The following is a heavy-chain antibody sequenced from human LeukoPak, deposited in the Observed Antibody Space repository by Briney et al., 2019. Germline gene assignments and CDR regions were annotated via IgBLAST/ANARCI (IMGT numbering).Heavy chain of an antibody. V-gene: IGHV4-34*01. D-gene: IGHD3-10*01. J-gene: IGHJ4*02. CDR2: IYHTGST. Sequence: PSETLSLTCAVYGGPFTTYYWSWIRQPPGKGLEWIGDIYHTGSTTYNPSLKTRVTISVDTSKNQFSLRLSPVTAADTAVYYCARESRVRGVNTFDYWGQGTLVTVSS. CDR1: GGPFTTYY. CDR3: ARESRVRGVNTFDY.